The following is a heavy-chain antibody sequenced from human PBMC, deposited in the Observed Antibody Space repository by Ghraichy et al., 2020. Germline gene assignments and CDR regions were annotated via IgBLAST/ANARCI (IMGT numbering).Heavy chain of an antibody. CDR2: IGTAGDT. V-gene: IGHV3-13*04. Sequence: GGSLRLSCAASGFTFSSYDMHWVRQATGKGLEWVSAIGTAGDTYYPGSVKGRFTISRENAKNSLYLQMNSLRAGDTAVYYCARVRVSGSWATVRDYYMDVWGKGTTVTVSS. J-gene: IGHJ6*03. CDR1: GFTFSSYD. D-gene: IGHD2-15*01. CDR3: ARVRVSGSWATVRDYYMDV.